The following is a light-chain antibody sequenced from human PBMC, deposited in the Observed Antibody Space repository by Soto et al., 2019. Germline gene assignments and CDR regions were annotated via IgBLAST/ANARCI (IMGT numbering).Light chain of an antibody. J-gene: IGKJ3*01. V-gene: IGKV1-39*01. CDR1: QSVSSY. CDR3: QQYFNTPLT. Sequence: DIQMTQSPATLSASVGDRVTLTCRAGQSVSSYLDWYHQKPGNAPRLLIFASSPLPSGIPSRFSGSGSGTDFTLTISSLQSEDFATYYCQQYFNTPLTFGPGTKVDI. CDR2: ASS.